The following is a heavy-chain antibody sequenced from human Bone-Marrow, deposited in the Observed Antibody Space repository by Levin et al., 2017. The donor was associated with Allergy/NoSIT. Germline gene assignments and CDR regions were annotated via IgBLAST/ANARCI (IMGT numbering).Heavy chain of an antibody. CDR1: GLMVSDNY. D-gene: IGHD3-9*01. CDR2: VYRGGTT. CDR3: ARTIYDVLTTYMDV. J-gene: IGHJ6*03. V-gene: IGHV3-66*02. Sequence: ETLSLTCAASGLMVSDNYMTWVRQAPGKGLEWVALVYRGGTTYYADVVKGRFTISRDNSKNTMGLQMKDLRPEDTAVYYCARTIYDVLTTYMDVWGKGTTVTVSS.